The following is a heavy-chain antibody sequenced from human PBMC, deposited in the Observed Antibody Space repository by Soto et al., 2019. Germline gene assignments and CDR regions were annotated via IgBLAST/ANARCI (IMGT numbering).Heavy chain of an antibody. J-gene: IGHJ4*02. D-gene: IGHD5-18*01. V-gene: IGHV4-59*12. CDR2: VDYSGTA. Sequence: SETLSLTCAVSGGSISNFYWSWIRQPPGKGLEWIGYVDYSGTANYNPSLKSRVSMSVDTSKNQLSLKVTSVTAADTAMYYCARADTAMTTPFDYWGQGTLVTVSS. CDR1: GGSISNFY. CDR3: ARADTAMTTPFDY.